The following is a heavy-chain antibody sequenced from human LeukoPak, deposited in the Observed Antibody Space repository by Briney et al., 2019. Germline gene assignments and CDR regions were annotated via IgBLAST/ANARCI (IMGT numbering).Heavy chain of an antibody. V-gene: IGHV3-7*01. Sequence: GGSLRLSCTASGFAFDTYWMSWVRQAPGKGLEWVANIKDDGKKIYYMDSVKGRFTITRDNAKRSLYLQLSNVRVEDTAMYYCVNLWEAGYWGQGTLVTVSA. CDR2: IKDDGKKI. CDR3: VNLWEAGY. CDR1: GFAFDTYW. D-gene: IGHD1-26*01. J-gene: IGHJ4*02.